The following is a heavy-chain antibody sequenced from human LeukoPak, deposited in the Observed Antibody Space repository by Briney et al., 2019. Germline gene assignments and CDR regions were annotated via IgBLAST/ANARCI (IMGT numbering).Heavy chain of an antibody. Sequence: KVXCKASGXXFXXYGXSWVRQXPXQGLEXMGXISAYNGNTNYAQKLQGRVTMTTDTSTSTAYMELRSLRSDETAVYYCARVRIAVAGTDFDFWGQGTLVTVSS. CDR2: ISAYNGNT. CDR1: GXXFXXYG. V-gene: IGHV1-18*01. J-gene: IGHJ4*02. D-gene: IGHD6-19*01. CDR3: ARVRIAVAGTDFDF.